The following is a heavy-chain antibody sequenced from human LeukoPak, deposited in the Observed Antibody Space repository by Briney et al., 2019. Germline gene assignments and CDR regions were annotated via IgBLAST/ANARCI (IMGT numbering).Heavy chain of an antibody. V-gene: IGHV3-21*04. CDR1: GFTFSTYS. D-gene: IGHD3-10*01. J-gene: IGHJ3*02. CDR3: AKSNGYGLIDI. Sequence: GGSLRLSCAASGFTFSTYSMNWVRQAPGKGLEWVSSISSRNNYIYYADSVKGRFTISRDNAKNSLYLQMNSLRAEDTAVYYCAKSNGYGLIDIWGQGTMVTVSS. CDR2: ISSRNNYI.